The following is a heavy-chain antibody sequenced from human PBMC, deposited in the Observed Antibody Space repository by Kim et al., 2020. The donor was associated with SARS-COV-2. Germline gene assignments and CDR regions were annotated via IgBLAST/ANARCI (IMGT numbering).Heavy chain of an antibody. CDR1: GGSISSSTYY. D-gene: IGHD6-6*01. J-gene: IGHJ4*02. CDR2: IYYSGST. CDR3: ASPISLIAGRPVDY. V-gene: IGHV4-39*01. Sequence: SETLSLTCTVSGGSISSSTYYWGWVRQPPGKGLEWIGSIYYSGSTNYTPSLKSRATISVDTSKNQFSLTLNSVTAADTAVYYCASPISLIAGRPVDYWGQGILVTVSS.